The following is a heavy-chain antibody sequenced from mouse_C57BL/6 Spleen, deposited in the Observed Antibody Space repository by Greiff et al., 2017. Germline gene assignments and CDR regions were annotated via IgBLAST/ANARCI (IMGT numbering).Heavy chain of an antibody. Sequence: VQLKESGPGLVKPSQSLSLTCSVTGYSITSGYYWNWIRQFPGNKLEWMGYISYDGSNNYNPSLKNRISITRDTSKNQFFLKLNSVTTEDTATYYCASAGNRGYFDYWGQGTTLTVSS. CDR3: ASAGNRGYFDY. CDR1: GYSITSGYY. D-gene: IGHD1-1*01. V-gene: IGHV3-6*01. J-gene: IGHJ2*01. CDR2: ISYDGSN.